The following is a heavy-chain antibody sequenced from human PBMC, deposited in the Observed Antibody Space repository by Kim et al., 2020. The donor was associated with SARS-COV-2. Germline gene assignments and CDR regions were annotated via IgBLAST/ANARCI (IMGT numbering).Heavy chain of an antibody. D-gene: IGHD3-22*01. CDR2: ISGSGAST. CDR1: GFTFSSYA. CDR3: AKAGGPNYYDSSGYYLVGDWYFDL. V-gene: IGHV3-23*01. J-gene: IGHJ2*01. Sequence: GGSLRLSCAASGFTFSSYAMSWVRQAPGKGLEWVSAISGSGASTYYADSVKGRFTISRDNSKNTLYLQMNSLRAEDTAVYYCAKAGGPNYYDSSGYYLVGDWYFDLWGRGTLVTVSS.